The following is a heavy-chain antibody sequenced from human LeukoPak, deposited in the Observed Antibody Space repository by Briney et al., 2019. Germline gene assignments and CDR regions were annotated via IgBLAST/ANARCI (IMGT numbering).Heavy chain of an antibody. Sequence: PGGSLRLSCAASGFTFDDYAMHWVRQAPGKGLEWVSGISWNSGSIGYADSVKGRFTISRDNAKNSLYLQMNSLRAEDTASYYCAKDMGYCSGGSCYPYYFDYWGQGTLVTVSS. V-gene: IGHV3-9*01. D-gene: IGHD2-15*01. CDR1: GFTFDDYA. CDR2: ISWNSGSI. J-gene: IGHJ4*02. CDR3: AKDMGYCSGGSCYPYYFDY.